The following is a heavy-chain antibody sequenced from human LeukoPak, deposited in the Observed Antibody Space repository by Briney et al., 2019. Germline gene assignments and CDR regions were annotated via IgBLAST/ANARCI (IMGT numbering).Heavy chain of an antibody. Sequence: GGSLRLSCAASGFTFSSYSMNWVRQAPGKGLEWVSSISSSSSYIYYADSVKGRFTISRDNAKNSLYLQMNSLRAEDTAVYYCARWGCSGGSCYGYFDYWGQGTLVTVSS. CDR2: ISSSSSYI. CDR1: GFTFSSYS. CDR3: ARWGCSGGSCYGYFDY. D-gene: IGHD2-15*01. J-gene: IGHJ4*02. V-gene: IGHV3-21*01.